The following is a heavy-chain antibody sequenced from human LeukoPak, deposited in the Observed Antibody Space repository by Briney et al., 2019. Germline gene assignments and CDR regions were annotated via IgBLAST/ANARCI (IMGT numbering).Heavy chain of an antibody. Sequence: SETLSLTCTVSGGSISSYYWSWIRQPPGKGLEWIGYIYYSGSTNYNPSLKSRVTISVDTSKNQFSLKLSSVTAADTAVYYCGRVSRLGREGNNNVDWGQGTLVTVSS. CDR2: IYYSGST. CDR3: GRVSRLGREGNNNVD. V-gene: IGHV4-59*01. J-gene: IGHJ4*02. D-gene: IGHD5-24*01. CDR1: GGSISSYY.